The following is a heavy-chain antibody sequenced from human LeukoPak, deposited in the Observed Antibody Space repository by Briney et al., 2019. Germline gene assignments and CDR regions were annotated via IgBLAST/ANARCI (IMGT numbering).Heavy chain of an antibody. CDR3: ARLYYGMDV. V-gene: IGHV4-34*01. Sequence: SETLSLTCAVYGGSFSGYYWSWIRQPPGEGLEWIGSMYYTGNTHYSPSLKSRVTISVDTSKNQFSLELNSVTAADTAVYYCARLYYGMDVWGQGTTVTVSS. CDR2: MYYTGNT. CDR1: GGSFSGYY. J-gene: IGHJ6*02.